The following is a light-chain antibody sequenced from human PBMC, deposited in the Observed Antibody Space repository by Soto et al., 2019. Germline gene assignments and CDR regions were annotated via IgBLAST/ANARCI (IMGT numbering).Light chain of an antibody. CDR2: GNS. J-gene: IGLJ3*02. CDR3: QSYDSSLSVWV. V-gene: IGLV1-40*01. Sequence: QSVLTQPPSVSGAPGLRVTISCTGSSSNIGAGYDVHWYQQLPGTAPKLLIYGNSKRPSGVPDRFSGSKSATSASLAITGLQAEDEADYYCQSYDSSLSVWVFGGGTKLTVL. CDR1: SSNIGAGYD.